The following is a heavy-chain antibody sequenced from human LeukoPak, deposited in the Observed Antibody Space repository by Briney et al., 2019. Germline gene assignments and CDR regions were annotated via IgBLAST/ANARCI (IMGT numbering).Heavy chain of an antibody. Sequence: GGSLRLSCAASGFTFTTYWMAWVRQAPGKGLEWVANIKQDGSEAVYADSVRGRFTISRDNAKNSLYLQMNSLRVEDTAVYYCSNGIYDRSHWGQGTLVTVSS. CDR2: IKQDGSEA. CDR3: SNGIYDRSH. J-gene: IGHJ4*02. CDR1: GFTFTTYW. V-gene: IGHV3-7*01. D-gene: IGHD2-8*01.